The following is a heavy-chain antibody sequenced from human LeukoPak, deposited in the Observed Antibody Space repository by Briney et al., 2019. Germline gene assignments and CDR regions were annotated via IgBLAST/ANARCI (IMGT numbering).Heavy chain of an antibody. V-gene: IGHV3-21*04. CDR3: ARLQGGGSYRNFDY. CDR2: ISSSSSYI. CDR1: GFTFSSYE. Sequence: PGGSLRLSCAASGFTFSSYEMNWVRQAPGKGLEWVSSISSSSSYIYYADSVKGRFTISRDNAKNSLYLQMNSLRAEDTAVYYCARLQGGGSYRNFDYWGQGTLVTVSS. J-gene: IGHJ4*02. D-gene: IGHD3-16*02.